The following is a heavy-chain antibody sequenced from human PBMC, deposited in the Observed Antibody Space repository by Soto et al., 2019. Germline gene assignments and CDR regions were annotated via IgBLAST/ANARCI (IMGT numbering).Heavy chain of an antibody. CDR2: TYYRSKWYN. J-gene: IGHJ3*01. D-gene: IGHD2-15*01. Sequence: SQTLSLTCAISGDSVSSNSAAWNWIRQSPSRGLEWLGRTYYRSKWYNDYAVSVKSRITINPDTSKNQFSLQLNSVTPEDTAVYYCARDLSSSGKWSHSVHQNAFDFRGRGKMVTV. CDR1: GDSVSSNSAA. V-gene: IGHV6-1*01. CDR3: ARDLSSSGKWSHSVHQNAFDF.